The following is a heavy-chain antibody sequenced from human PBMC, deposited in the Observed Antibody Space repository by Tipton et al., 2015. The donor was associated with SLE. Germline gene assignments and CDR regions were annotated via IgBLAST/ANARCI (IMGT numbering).Heavy chain of an antibody. CDR1: GFTFSSYG. Sequence: SLRLSCAASGFTFSSYGMHWVRQAPGKGLEWVAFIRYDGSNKYYADSVKGRFTISRDNSKNTLYLQMNSLRAEDTAVYYCAKGLKGYCRSTSCYYDAFDIWGQGTMVTVSS. V-gene: IGHV3-30*02. CDR3: AKGLKGYCRSTSCYYDAFDI. CDR2: IRYDGSNK. J-gene: IGHJ3*02. D-gene: IGHD2-2*01.